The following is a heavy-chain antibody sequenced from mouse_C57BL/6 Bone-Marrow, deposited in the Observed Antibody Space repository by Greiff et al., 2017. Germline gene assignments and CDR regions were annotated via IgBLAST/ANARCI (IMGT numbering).Heavy chain of an antibody. D-gene: IGHD2-12*01. CDR1: GYTFTSYT. V-gene: IGHV1-4*01. J-gene: IGHJ4*01. Sequence: VQLQQSGAELARPGASVKMSCKASGYTFTSYTMHWVKQRPGQGLEWIGYINPSSGYTKYNQKFKDKATLTADTSSSTAYMQLSSLTSEDSAVYYCATCSYYDGNAMYFGYRGTAVTV. CDR2: INPSSGYT. CDR3: ATCSYYDGNAMYF.